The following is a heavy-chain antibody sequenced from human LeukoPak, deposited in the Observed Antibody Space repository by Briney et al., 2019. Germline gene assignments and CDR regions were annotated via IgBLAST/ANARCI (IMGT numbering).Heavy chain of an antibody. V-gene: IGHV1-2*02. J-gene: IGHJ4*02. Sequence: ASVKVSCKTSGYRFTSNSITWVRQAPGQGLEWMGWINPNSGGTNYAQKFQGRVTMTRDTSISTAYMELSRLRSDDTAVYYCARVILPYSSSWYTHWVYFDYWGQGTLVTVSS. CDR2: INPNSGGT. D-gene: IGHD6-13*01. CDR3: ARVILPYSSSWYTHWVYFDY. CDR1: GYRFTSNS.